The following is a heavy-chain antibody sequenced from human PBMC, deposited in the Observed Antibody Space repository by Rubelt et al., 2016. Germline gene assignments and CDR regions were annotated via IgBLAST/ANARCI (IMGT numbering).Heavy chain of an antibody. CDR3: AGGADYNLYAFDI. CDR1: GFNFRSYS. Sequence: VQLVESGGDLVKPGGSLRLSCAVSGFNFRSYSMNWVRQAPGKGLEWVSFISSSSSYTYYVDSVKGRFIISRDNAKTSLYLQMNSLRAVDTAVSDWAGGADYNLYAFDIWGQGTVVTVSS. CDR2: ISSSSSYT. V-gene: IGHV3-21*01. J-gene: IGHJ3*02. D-gene: IGHD4/OR15-4a*01.